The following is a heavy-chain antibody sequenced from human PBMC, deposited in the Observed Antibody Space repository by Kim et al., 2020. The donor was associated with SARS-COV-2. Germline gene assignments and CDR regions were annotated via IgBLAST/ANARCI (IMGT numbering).Heavy chain of an antibody. Sequence: YYGGSVSGRFTIFRDNSKNTLCLQMNSLRAEDTALFYCVRGTKSDRQHFDHWGQGVLVTVSS. V-gene: IGHV3-33*01. CDR3: VRGTKSDRQHFDH. D-gene: IGHD3-16*02. J-gene: IGHJ4*02.